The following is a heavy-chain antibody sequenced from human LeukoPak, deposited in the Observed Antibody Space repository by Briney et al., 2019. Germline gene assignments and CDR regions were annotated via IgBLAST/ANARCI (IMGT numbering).Heavy chain of an antibody. CDR1: GDSVSSNSAA. Sequence: SQTLSLTCAISGDSVSSNSAAWNWIRQSPSGGLEWLGRTYYRSKWYNDYAVSVKSRITINPDTSKNQFSLQLNSVTPEDTAMYYCARGSNLDSYGYNYWGQGTLVTVSS. J-gene: IGHJ4*02. V-gene: IGHV6-1*01. CDR3: ARGSNLDSYGYNY. CDR2: TYYRSKWYN. D-gene: IGHD5-18*01.